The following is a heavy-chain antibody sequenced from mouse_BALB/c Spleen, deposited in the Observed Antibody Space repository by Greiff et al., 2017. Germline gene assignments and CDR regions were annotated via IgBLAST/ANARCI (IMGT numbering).Heavy chain of an antibody. CDR3: AREAGYFDV. V-gene: IGHV5-9-4*01. CDR2: ISSGGSYT. J-gene: IGHJ1*01. Sequence: EVQGVESGGGLVKPGGSLKLSCAASGFTFSSYAMSWVRQSPEKRLEWVAEISSGGSYTYYPDTVTGRFTISRDNAKNTLYLEMSSLRSEDTAMYYCAREAGYFDVWGAGTTVTVSS. CDR1: GFTFSSYA.